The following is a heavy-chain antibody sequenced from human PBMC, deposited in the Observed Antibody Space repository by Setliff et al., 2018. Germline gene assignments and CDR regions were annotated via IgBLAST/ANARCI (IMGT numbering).Heavy chain of an antibody. Sequence: SVKVSCKASGGTFSSYGISWVRQAPGQGLEWMGGTIPIFGTTNYAQKFQGRVTIITDESTSTAYMELSSLTSADTAVYYCAREGVDTRSSTDYRYYMDVWGKGTLLVTVSS. CDR1: GGTFSSYG. CDR3: AREGVDTRSSTDYRYYMDV. D-gene: IGHD5-18*01. V-gene: IGHV1-69*05. J-gene: IGHJ6*03. CDR2: TIPIFGTT.